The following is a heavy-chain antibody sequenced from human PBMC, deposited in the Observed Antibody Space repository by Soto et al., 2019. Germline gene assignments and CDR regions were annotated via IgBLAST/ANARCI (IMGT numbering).Heavy chain of an antibody. D-gene: IGHD4-17*01. J-gene: IGHJ5*02. Sequence: QVQLVQSGAEVKKPGASVKVSCKASGYTFTSYGISWVRQAPGQGLEGMGWISAYNGNTNYAQKLQGRVTMTTDTSTSTAYMELRSLRSDDTAVYYCARFLDYGGQGSWFDPWGQGTLVTVSS. CDR1: GYTFTSYG. V-gene: IGHV1-18*01. CDR2: ISAYNGNT. CDR3: ARFLDYGGQGSWFDP.